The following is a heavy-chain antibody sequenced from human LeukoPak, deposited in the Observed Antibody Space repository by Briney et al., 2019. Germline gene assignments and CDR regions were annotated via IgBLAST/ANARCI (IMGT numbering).Heavy chain of an antibody. D-gene: IGHD1-1*01. CDR1: GGSISSYY. V-gene: IGHV4-59*08. CDR2: IYYSGST. J-gene: IGHJ6*02. CDR3: ARRANGYYYYGMDV. Sequence: SETLSLTCTVSGGSISSYYWSWVRQPPGKGLEWIGYIYYSGSTNYNPSLKSRVTISVDTSKNQFSLKLSSVTAADTAVYYCARRANGYYYYGMDVWGQGTTVTVSS.